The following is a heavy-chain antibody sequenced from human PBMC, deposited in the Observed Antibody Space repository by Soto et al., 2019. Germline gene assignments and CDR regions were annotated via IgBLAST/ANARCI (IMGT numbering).Heavy chain of an antibody. CDR3: ARVFCRGDCYSPLDY. CDR1: GFTFSNFG. D-gene: IGHD2-21*02. CDR2: ISSSDKYI. Sequence: GGSLRLSCVASGFTFSNFGLNWVRQAPGKGLEWVSSISSSDKYIYYADSVKGRFTISRDNAKNSLSLQMNSLRADDTAVYYCARVFCRGDCYSPLDYWGQGTRGTV. J-gene: IGHJ4*02. V-gene: IGHV3-21*01.